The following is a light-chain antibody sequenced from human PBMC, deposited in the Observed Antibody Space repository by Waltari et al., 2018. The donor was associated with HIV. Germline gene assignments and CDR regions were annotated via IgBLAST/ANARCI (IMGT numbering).Light chain of an antibody. Sequence: HSALTQPASVSGSPGQSITISCTGTSSNVGTYNLVSWYQQHPGKAPKLLIYEVKMRPSGLSDRFSGSKSGNPASLTVSGLQAEDEAIYYCCSYAGSDTLVFGGGTSLTIL. CDR3: CSYAGSDTLV. CDR1: SSNVGTYNL. V-gene: IGLV2-23*02. J-gene: IGLJ3*02. CDR2: EVK.